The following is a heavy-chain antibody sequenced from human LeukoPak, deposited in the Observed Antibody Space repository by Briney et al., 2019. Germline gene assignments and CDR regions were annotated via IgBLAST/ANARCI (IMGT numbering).Heavy chain of an antibody. CDR3: TREVFEGQRQSDAFDV. CDR2: VNGPGDWT. J-gene: IGHJ3*01. CDR1: GFTFSSHW. V-gene: IGHV3-74*01. Sequence: GGSLRLSCAASGFTFSSHWMHWVRQAPGEGLVWVSRVNGPGDWTHYADSVRGRFIISRDNAENTISLQMNNLRAEDTAVYFCTREVFEGQRQSDAFDVWGQGTMVTVSS. D-gene: IGHD6-25*01.